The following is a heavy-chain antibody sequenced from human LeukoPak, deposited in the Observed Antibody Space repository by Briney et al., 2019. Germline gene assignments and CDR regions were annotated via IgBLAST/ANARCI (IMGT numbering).Heavy chain of an antibody. D-gene: IGHD2-15*01. CDR2: IYNGGST. Sequence: SETLSLTCIVSGASISNYYWSWIRQPAGKGPEWIGRIYNGGSTNYNSSLRSRITMSLDTSKDQFSLKLTSVTAADTAVYYCARFGGSGDTRGYFDNWGQGTLVTVSS. J-gene: IGHJ4*02. V-gene: IGHV4-4*07. CDR3: ARFGGSGDTRGYFDN. CDR1: GASISNYY.